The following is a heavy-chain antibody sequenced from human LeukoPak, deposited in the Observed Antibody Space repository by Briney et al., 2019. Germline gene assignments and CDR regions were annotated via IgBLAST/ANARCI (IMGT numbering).Heavy chain of an antibody. V-gene: IGHV3-23*01. CDR3: AKGLGSNYYGMDV. CDR2: ISRSSGST. J-gene: IGHJ6*02. CDR1: GFTFSSYG. Sequence: GGSLRLSCAASGFTFSSYGMSWVRQAPGKGLEWVSAISRSSGSTYYADSVKGRFTISRDNSKNTLYLQMNSLRAEDTAVYYCAKGLGSNYYGMDVWGQGTTVTVSS. D-gene: IGHD3-10*01.